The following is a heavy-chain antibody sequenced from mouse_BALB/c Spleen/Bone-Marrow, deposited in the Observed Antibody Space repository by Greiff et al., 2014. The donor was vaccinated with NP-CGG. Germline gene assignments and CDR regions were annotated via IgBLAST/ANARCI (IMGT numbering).Heavy chain of an antibody. CDR3: TRRLPYYAMDY. V-gene: IGHV1S81*02. Sequence: VQLVESGAELVKPGASVKLSCKASGYTFTSYYMYWVKQRPGQGLEWIGEINPSNGGTNFNEKFKSKATLTVDKSSSTAYMQLSSLTSEDSAVYYCTRRLPYYAMDYWGQGTSVTVSS. D-gene: IGHD5-5*01. CDR2: INPSNGGT. CDR1: GYTFTSYY. J-gene: IGHJ4*01.